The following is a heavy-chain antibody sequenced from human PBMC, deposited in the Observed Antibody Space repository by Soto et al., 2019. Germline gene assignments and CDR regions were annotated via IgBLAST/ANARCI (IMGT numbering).Heavy chain of an antibody. CDR3: ARADYYCSGGSCYSPQYDY. CDR1: GYPFTAYY. Sequence: ASVKVSCKASGYPFTAYYFHWVRQAPGQGLECMGWINPHSGGTNYARKFQARVTMTRDTSIRTAYMEMRSLRSDDTAVYYCARADYYCSGGSCYSPQYDYWGQGTLVTVSS. CDR2: INPHSGGT. V-gene: IGHV1-2*02. D-gene: IGHD2-15*01. J-gene: IGHJ4*02.